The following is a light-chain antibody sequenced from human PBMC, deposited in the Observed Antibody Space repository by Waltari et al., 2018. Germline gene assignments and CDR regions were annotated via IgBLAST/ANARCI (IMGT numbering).Light chain of an antibody. CDR3: CSYSRSGTFL. CDR1: SSDVGNSNV. V-gene: IGLV2-23*01. J-gene: IGLJ1*01. CDR2: EDT. Sequence: QSVLTQPASVSGSPGPSITISCTGTSSDVGNSNVVSWYLQDPGKVPKLLIYEDTMRPSGVSNRFSGSKSVNTAFLTVAGLRTEDEGDYYCCSYSRSGTFLFGTGTRVTVL.